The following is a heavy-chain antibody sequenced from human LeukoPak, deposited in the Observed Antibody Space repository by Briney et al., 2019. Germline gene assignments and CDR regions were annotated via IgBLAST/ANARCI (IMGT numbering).Heavy chain of an antibody. Sequence: GGSLRLSCATSGFPFETNAMSWVRQAPGKGLEWVATIGNTETFYADSVKGRFTISRDNSKNTLYLQMNSLRAEDTAVYYCARDLNYYYMDVWGKGTTVTVSS. CDR3: ARDLNYYYMDV. CDR2: IGNTET. V-gene: IGHV3-66*03. CDR1: GFPFETNA. J-gene: IGHJ6*03.